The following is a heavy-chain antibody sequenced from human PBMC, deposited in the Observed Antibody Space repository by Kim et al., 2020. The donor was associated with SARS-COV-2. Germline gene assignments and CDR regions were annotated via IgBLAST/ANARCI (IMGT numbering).Heavy chain of an antibody. CDR3: ARHMSERWYADSFDY. V-gene: IGHV4-59*08. Sequence: PSLKSRVTISVDTCKNQCSLKRSSVTAADTAVYYCARHMSERWYADSFDYWGQGTLVTVSS. D-gene: IGHD6-13*01. J-gene: IGHJ4*02.